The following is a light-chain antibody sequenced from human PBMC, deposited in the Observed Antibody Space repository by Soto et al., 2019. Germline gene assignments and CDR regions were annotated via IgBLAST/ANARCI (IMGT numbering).Light chain of an antibody. Sequence: ETRWIQNPATLAVSREGGAPVCCRASQSVSRNLAWYQQTPGQAPRLLIYRASARATGVPTRFSGSRSGAEFTLTIHSLQSDEFAVYYCERSHSWALSFGGGTKVDIK. V-gene: IGKV3-15*01. CDR2: RAS. CDR1: QSVSRN. J-gene: IGKJ4*01. CDR3: ERSHSWALS.